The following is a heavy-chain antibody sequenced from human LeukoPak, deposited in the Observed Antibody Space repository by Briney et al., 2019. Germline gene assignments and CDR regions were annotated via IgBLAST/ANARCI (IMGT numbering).Heavy chain of an antibody. J-gene: IGHJ5*02. Sequence: SETLSLTCGVSGYSISSGYYWAWIRQPPGKGLEWVATVYHSGTTYYNPSLKSRVMILIDTSKNQFSLKLNSVVYSYTAVYYFPRMGAGLNWFDPWGQGTPVTVSS. CDR3: PRMGAGLNWFDP. V-gene: IGHV4-38-2*01. CDR1: GYSISSGYY. D-gene: IGHD6-13*01. CDR2: VYHSGTT.